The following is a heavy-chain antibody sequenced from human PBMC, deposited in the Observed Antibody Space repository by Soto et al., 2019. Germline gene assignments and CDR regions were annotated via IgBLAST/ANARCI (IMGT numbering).Heavy chain of an antibody. Sequence: GGSLRLSCAASGFTFSSYWMHWVRQAPGKGLVWVSRINSDGSSTSYADSVKGRFTISRDNAKNTLYLQMNSLRAEDTAVYYCAMGGWWELHYYYYGMDVWGQGTTVTVSS. D-gene: IGHD1-26*01. CDR2: INSDGSST. J-gene: IGHJ6*02. CDR3: AMGGWWELHYYYYGMDV. V-gene: IGHV3-74*01. CDR1: GFTFSSYW.